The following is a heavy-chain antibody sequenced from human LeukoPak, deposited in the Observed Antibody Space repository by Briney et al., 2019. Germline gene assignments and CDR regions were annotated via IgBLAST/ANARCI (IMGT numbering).Heavy chain of an antibody. D-gene: IGHD5-24*01. V-gene: IGHV1-69*04. J-gene: IGHJ4*02. Sequence: GASVKVSCKASGGTFSSYAISWVRQAPGQGLEWMGRIIPILGIANYAQKFQGRVTITADKSTSTAYMELSSLRSEDTAVYYCAIVEMATINDYWGQGTLVTVSS. CDR2: IIPILGIA. CDR1: GGTFSSYA. CDR3: AIVEMATINDY.